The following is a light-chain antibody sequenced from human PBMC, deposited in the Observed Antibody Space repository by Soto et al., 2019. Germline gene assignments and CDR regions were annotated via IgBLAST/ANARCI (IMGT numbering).Light chain of an antibody. CDR3: CSYAGSYTYV. CDR1: SSDVGAYNY. Sequence: QSVLTQPRSVSGSPGQSVTISCTGTSSDVGAYNYVSWYQQHPGKAPKLTIYDVTKRPSGVPDRFSGSKSGNTASLTISGLQADDEADYSCCSYAGSYTYVFGTGTKVTVL. V-gene: IGLV2-11*01. J-gene: IGLJ1*01. CDR2: DVT.